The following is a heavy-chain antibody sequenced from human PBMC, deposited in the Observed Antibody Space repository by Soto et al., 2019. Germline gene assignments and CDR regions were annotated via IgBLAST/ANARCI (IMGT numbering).Heavy chain of an antibody. J-gene: IGHJ4*02. CDR1: GFTFTSAW. Sequence: GGSLRLSCAASGFTFTSAWMTWVRQAPGKGLEWVGHIKSKADGETTHYAAPVKGRFTLSRDDSKNTLYLQMNSLRAEDTAVYYCAKGNRIAAAGPLGAYFDYWGQGTLVT. V-gene: IGHV3-15*01. CDR3: AKGNRIAAAGPLGAYFDY. CDR2: IKSKADGETT. D-gene: IGHD6-13*01.